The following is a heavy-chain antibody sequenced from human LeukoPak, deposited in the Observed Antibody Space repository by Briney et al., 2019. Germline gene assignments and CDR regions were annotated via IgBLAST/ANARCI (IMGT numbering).Heavy chain of an antibody. CDR3: ARGVTGTIIGAFDI. Sequence: SETLSLTCTVSGGSISSYYWSWIRQPPGKGLEWIGYIYYSGSTNYNPSLKSRATISVDTSKNQFSLKLSSVTAADTAVYYCARGVTGTIIGAFDIWGQGTMVTVSS. CDR1: GGSISSYY. V-gene: IGHV4-59*01. D-gene: IGHD1-20*01. J-gene: IGHJ3*02. CDR2: IYYSGST.